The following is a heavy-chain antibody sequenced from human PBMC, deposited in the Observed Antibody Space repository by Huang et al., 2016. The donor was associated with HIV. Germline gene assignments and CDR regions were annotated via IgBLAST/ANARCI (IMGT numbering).Heavy chain of an antibody. V-gene: IGHV4-34*02. CDR1: GGSFSGYY. CDR3: ARRYNSRRDY. Sequence: QVQLEQWGAGLLKASETLSLTCAVYGGSFSGYYWNWLRQAPGKGLGWVGEINHSGNTNYDPPRKSRVNMSVDTSKSQFSLYLTSLSAADTGTYFCARRYNSRRDYWGRGTLVTVHS. D-gene: IGHD3-22*01. CDR2: INHSGNT. J-gene: IGHJ4*02.